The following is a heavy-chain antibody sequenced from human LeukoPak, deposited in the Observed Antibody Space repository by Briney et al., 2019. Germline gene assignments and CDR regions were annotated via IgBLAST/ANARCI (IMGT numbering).Heavy chain of an antibody. CDR3: AREKGYYYDSSASRRAFDI. D-gene: IGHD3-22*01. V-gene: IGHV4-4*07. CDR2: IYTSGST. J-gene: IGHJ3*02. CDR1: GGSISSYY. Sequence: PSETLSLTCTVSGGSISSYYWSWIRQPAGKGLEWIGRIYTSGSTNYNPSLKSQVTMSVDTSKNQFSLKLSSVTAADTAVYYCAREKGYYYDSSASRRAFDIWGQGTMVTVSS.